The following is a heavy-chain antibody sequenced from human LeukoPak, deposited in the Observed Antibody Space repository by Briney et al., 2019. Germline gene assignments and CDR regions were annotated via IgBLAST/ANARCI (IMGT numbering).Heavy chain of an antibody. Sequence: ASVKVSCKASGYTFTGYYMHWVRQAPGQGLEWMGWINPNSGGTNYAQKFQGRVTMTRDTSISTAYMELSRLRSDDTAVYYCARVRWELLSLGAFDIWGQGTMVTVSS. CDR1: GYTFTGYY. D-gene: IGHD1-26*01. J-gene: IGHJ3*02. V-gene: IGHV1-2*02. CDR2: INPNSGGT. CDR3: ARVRWELLSLGAFDI.